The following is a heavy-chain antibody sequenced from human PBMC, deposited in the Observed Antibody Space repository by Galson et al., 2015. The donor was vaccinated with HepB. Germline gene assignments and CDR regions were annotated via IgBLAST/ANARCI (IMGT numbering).Heavy chain of an antibody. CDR3: GHTAGWLADS. Sequence: PALVKPPQTLTLTCTLSGFSITTEYTGVGWIRQPPGKALEWLALIYWDGNKHYSPSLKSRLTITTDTSENQVVLKMTNMDPVDTATYYCGHTAGWLADSWGQGTPVTVSS. J-gene: IGHJ4*02. CDR1: GFSITTEYTG. D-gene: IGHD3-9*01. CDR2: IYWDGNK. V-gene: IGHV2-5*02.